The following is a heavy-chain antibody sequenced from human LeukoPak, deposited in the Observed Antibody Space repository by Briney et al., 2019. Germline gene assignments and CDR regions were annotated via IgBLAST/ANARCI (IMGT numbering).Heavy chain of an antibody. Sequence: ASVKVSCKASGYTFTGYYMHWVRQAPGQGLEWMGWINPNHGDTNYAQKFQGRVTMTRDTSISTAYMELSRLRSDDTAVYFCAREATYGVYAQNYWGQGTLVTVSS. D-gene: IGHD5/OR15-5a*01. CDR3: AREATYGVYAQNY. CDR2: INPNHGDT. V-gene: IGHV1-2*02. CDR1: GYTFTGYY. J-gene: IGHJ4*02.